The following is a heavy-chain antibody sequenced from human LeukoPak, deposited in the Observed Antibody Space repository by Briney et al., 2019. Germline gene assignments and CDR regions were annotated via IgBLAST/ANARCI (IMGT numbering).Heavy chain of an antibody. CDR1: GFTFSSYW. D-gene: IGHD6-13*01. CDR3: ARDRPYRSSYWSGESSYYYGLDV. Sequence: GGSLRLSCAASGFTFSSYWMSWVRQAPGKGLEWVANIKQDGSEKYYVDSVKGRFTISKDNAENSLYLQMNSLRAEDTAVYYCARDRPYRSSYWSGESSYYYGLDVWGQGTTVTVSS. V-gene: IGHV3-7*01. CDR2: IKQDGSEK. J-gene: IGHJ6*02.